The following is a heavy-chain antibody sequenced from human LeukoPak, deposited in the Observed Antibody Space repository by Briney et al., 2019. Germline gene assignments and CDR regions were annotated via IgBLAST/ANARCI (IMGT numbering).Heavy chain of an antibody. CDR2: IHPNSGGT. CDR1: GYTFTDYY. D-gene: IGHD3-9*01. Sequence: ASVKVSCTASGYTFTDYYLHWVRQAPGQGPEWMGWIHPNSGGTIYAQKFQGRVTMTRDTSISTAYMELTSLTYDDTAVYYCAREARPLRYFDCLSQGTLVTVSS. J-gene: IGHJ4*02. V-gene: IGHV1-2*02. CDR3: AREARPLRYFDC.